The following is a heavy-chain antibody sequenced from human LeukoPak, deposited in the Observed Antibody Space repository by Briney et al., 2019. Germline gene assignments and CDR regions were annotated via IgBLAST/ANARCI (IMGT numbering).Heavy chain of an antibody. J-gene: IGHJ4*02. V-gene: IGHV4-59*08. D-gene: IGHD6-13*01. Sequence: SETLSLTCTVPGGSTSRYYWSWIRQPPGKRLEWLGYIYYSGSTTYNPSLKSRLTMSVDTSKNQISLKLISLTAADTAVYYCARLPGIAAVWGQGTLVTVSS. CDR3: ARLPGIAAV. CDR2: IYYSGST. CDR1: GGSTSRYY.